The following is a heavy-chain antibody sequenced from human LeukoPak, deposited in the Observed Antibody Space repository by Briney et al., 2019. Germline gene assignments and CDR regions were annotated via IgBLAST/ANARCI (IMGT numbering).Heavy chain of an antibody. CDR2: ILNGSYI. D-gene: IGHD5-12*01. J-gene: IGHJ4*02. Sequence: GGSLRLSCAASGFIFSNYALGWIRQAPGKGLEWVSSILNGSYIYYSDSAKGRFTISRDNAKNSLYLQMDSLRADDTAMYYCARDRGYSGYAHGYWGLGTLVTVSS. CDR1: GFIFSNYA. CDR3: ARDRGYSGYAHGY. V-gene: IGHV3-21*01.